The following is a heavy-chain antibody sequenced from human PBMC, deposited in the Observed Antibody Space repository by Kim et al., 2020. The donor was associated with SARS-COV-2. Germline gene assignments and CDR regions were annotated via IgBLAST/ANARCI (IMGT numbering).Heavy chain of an antibody. CDR1: GYTFTSYG. V-gene: IGHV1-18*01. Sequence: ASVKVSCKASGYTFTSYGISWVRQAPGQGLEWMGWISAYNGNTNYAQKLQGRVTMTTDTSTSTAYMELRSLRSDDTAVYYCAREGANSYDILTENYYGMDVWGQGTTVTVSS. D-gene: IGHD3-9*01. CDR2: ISAYNGNT. J-gene: IGHJ6*02. CDR3: AREGANSYDILTENYYGMDV.